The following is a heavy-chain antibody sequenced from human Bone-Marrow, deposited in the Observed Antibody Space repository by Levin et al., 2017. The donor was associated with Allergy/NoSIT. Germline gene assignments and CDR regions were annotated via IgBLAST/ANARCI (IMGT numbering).Heavy chain of an antibody. CDR3: AKGKRLRWFEDFGYGMDV. CDR2: ISWSGGDI. D-gene: IGHD3-10*01. CDR1: GFTFGDYA. V-gene: IGHV3-9*01. J-gene: IGHJ6*02. Sequence: QPGGSLRLSCAASGFTFGDYAMHWVRQRPGKGLEWVSGISWSGGDILYADSVKGRFIVSRDNAKNALHLQMSGLRPEDTALYYCAKGKRLRWFEDFGYGMDVWGRGTTVTVSS.